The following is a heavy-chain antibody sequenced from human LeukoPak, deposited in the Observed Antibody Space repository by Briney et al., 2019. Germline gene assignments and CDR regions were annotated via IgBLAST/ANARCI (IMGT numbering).Heavy chain of an antibody. V-gene: IGHV3-74*01. CDR1: GFTFSSYW. D-gene: IGHD3-10*01. CDR2: INSDGSST. CDR3: ASGPIGPRIVDY. J-gene: IGHJ4*02. Sequence: GGSLRLSCAASGFTFSSYWMHWVRQVPGKGLVWVSRINSDGSSTSYADSVKGRFTISRDNAKNSLYLQMNSLRAEDTAVYYCASGPIGPRIVDYWGQGTLVTVSS.